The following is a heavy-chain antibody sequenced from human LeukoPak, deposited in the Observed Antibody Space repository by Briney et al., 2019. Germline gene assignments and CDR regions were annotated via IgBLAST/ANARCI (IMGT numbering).Heavy chain of an antibody. D-gene: IGHD3-16*02. Sequence: GGSLRLSCADSGLTFSNYAMNWVRQAPGKGLEWVAIISYDGTYKYYADFVKGRFTISRDNSKNTLYLQMNTLRVEDTAVYYCARSLSTTLYSYFGYWGQGTLVTVSS. J-gene: IGHJ4*02. V-gene: IGHV3-30-3*01. CDR2: ISYDGTYK. CDR3: ARSLSTTLYSYFGY. CDR1: GLTFSNYA.